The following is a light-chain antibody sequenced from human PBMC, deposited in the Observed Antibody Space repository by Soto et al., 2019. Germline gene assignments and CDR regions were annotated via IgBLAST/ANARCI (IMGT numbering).Light chain of an antibody. CDR3: AAWDGSLSGFV. Sequence: QAVVTQPPSASGTPGQTVTISCSGSSSNIGSNFVSWYQQLPGTAPKLLLYRNNQRPSGVPDRCYGSQSGTSASLAISGLRSEDEADYYCAAWDGSLSGFVFGIGTKLTVL. J-gene: IGLJ1*01. CDR2: RNN. CDR1: SSNIGSNF. V-gene: IGLV1-47*01.